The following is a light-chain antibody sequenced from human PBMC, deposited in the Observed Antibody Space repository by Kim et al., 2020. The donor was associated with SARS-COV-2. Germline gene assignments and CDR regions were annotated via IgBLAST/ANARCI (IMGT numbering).Light chain of an antibody. CDR2: AAS. Sequence: DIQMTQSPSSLSASVGDRVTITCRASQSISSYLNWYQQKPGKAPKLLIYAASSLQSGVPSRFSGSGSGTDFTLTISSLQPEDFATYYCQQSYSRITFGGGTKVDIK. J-gene: IGKJ4*01. CDR1: QSISSY. CDR3: QQSYSRIT. V-gene: IGKV1-39*01.